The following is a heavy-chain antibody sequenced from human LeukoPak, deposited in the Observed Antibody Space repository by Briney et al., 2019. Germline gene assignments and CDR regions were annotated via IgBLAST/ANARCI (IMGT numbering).Heavy chain of an antibody. J-gene: IGHJ5*02. V-gene: IGHV3-15*01. CDR1: GFTFSSYS. CDR3: TTDLIIGAPNWFDP. Sequence: GGSLRLSCAASGFTFSSYSMNWVRQAPGKGLEWVGRIKSKTDGGTTDYAAPVKGRFTISRDDSKNTLYLQMNSLKTEDTAVYYCTTDLIIGAPNWFDPWGQGTLVTVSS. D-gene: IGHD5-12*01. CDR2: IKSKTDGGTT.